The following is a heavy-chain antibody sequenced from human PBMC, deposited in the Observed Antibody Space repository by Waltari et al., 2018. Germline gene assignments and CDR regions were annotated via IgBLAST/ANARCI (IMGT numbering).Heavy chain of an antibody. CDR2: IGGTHSNI. J-gene: IGHJ5*02. Sequence: EERLVESGGGLVKPGGSLRLSCVASGFRFSDYDMNWVRQAPGTGLEWLSSIGGTHSNICYAESVRGRFTVSRDNSKNSLYLEMSNVGAEDTGLYYCTRDLYGSGGDWFDPWGQGTLVTVSS. CDR3: TRDLYGSGGDWFDP. D-gene: IGHD3-10*01. CDR1: GFRFSDYD. V-gene: IGHV3-21*03.